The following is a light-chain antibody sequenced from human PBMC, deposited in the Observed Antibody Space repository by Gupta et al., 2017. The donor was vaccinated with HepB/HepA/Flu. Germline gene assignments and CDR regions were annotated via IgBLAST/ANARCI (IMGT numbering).Light chain of an antibody. CDR3: P. Sequence: DIVLTQSPATLSLSPGERATLSCRASQSVSSYLAWYQQKPCQAPTLLIYDASNMATGIPARFSGSGSGTDFTLTISSLEPEEFAVNPSPFGQGTKVEIK. CDR2: DAS. V-gene: IGKV3-11*01. J-gene: IGKJ1*01. CDR1: QSVSSY.